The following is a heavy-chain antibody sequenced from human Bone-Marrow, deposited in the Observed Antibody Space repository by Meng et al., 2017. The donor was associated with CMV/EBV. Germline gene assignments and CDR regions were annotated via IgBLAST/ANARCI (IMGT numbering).Heavy chain of an antibody. CDR1: SISSYY. Sequence: SISSYYWSWIRQHPGKGLEWIGYIYYSGSTNYNPSLKSRVTISVDTSKNQFSLKLSSVTAADTAVYYCATAHNYYDYVWGSSGWFDPWGQGTLVTVSS. CDR3: ATAHNYYDYVWGSSGWFDP. CDR2: IYYSGST. V-gene: IGHV4-59*01. J-gene: IGHJ5*02. D-gene: IGHD3-16*01.